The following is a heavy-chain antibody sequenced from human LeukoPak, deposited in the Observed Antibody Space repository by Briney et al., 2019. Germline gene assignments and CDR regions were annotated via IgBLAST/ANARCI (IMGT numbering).Heavy chain of an antibody. V-gene: IGHV1-18*01. D-gene: IGHD6-19*01. Sequence: GALVTVSFKASGGTFNIYAISWVGQAPGQGREGMGWSSVYNGNTNYAQKFQGRVTITTDTTTSTAYIELRTLISDDTAVYYCARELMGDSSGWSLSWFDLWGQGTLVTVSS. CDR2: SSVYNGNT. CDR3: ARELMGDSSGWSLSWFDL. J-gene: IGHJ5*02. CDR1: GGTFNIYA.